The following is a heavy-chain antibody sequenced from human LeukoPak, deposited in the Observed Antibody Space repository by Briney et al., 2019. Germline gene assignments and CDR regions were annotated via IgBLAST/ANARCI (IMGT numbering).Heavy chain of an antibody. Sequence: SETLSLTCTVSGDSMRSFYWSFIRQPAGKGLEWIGRIHTSGTTWYNASLKSRVAMSVDTSKNQFSLKLRSVTAADTAIYYCARQGYDILTGYIDAFDIWGQGTMVTVSS. CDR1: GDSMRSFY. J-gene: IGHJ3*02. CDR2: IHTSGTT. V-gene: IGHV4-4*07. CDR3: ARQGYDILTGYIDAFDI. D-gene: IGHD3-9*01.